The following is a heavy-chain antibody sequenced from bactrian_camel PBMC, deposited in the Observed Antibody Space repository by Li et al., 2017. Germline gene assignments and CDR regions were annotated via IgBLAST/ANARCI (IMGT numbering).Heavy chain of an antibody. Sequence: QLVESGGGSVQAGGSLSVSCTDSRRTYSTYCMAWFRQAPGKEREGVASIPTGRGAPYYVDSVKGRFTISQDDDANRLYLQMRSLTPEDTAMYYCAATGGPCSWLGTDYAFRGQGTQVTVS. J-gene: IGHJ6*01. D-gene: IGHD2*01. CDR3: AATGGPCSWLGTDYAF. CDR1: RRTYSTYC. V-gene: IGHV3S28*01. CDR2: IPTGRGAP.